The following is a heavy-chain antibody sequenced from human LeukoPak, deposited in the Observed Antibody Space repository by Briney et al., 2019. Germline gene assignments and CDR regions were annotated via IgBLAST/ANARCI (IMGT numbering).Heavy chain of an antibody. V-gene: IGHV3-21*01. Sequence: PGGSLRLSCAASGFTFSSYSMNWVRQAPGKGLEWVSSISSSSSYIYYADSVKGRFTISRDNAKNSLYLQMNSLRAEDTAVYYCARDSRLKTTVVPAIGYWGQGTLVTVSS. CDR3: ARDSRLKTTVVPAIGY. CDR1: GFTFSSYS. D-gene: IGHD4-23*01. J-gene: IGHJ4*02. CDR2: ISSSSSYI.